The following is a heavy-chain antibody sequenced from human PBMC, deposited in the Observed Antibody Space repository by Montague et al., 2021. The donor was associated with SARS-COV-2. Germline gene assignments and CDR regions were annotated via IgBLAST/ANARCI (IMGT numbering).Heavy chain of an antibody. Sequence: SETLSLTCIVSGGFISDSYYWAWISQAPGKGLEWLGSFYRSGSVYSNPSLKSRVSISVDKSKNHFSLRLTTATAAGTAVFYCVPGAEGARFAMDVWGQGTTVTVSS. CDR2: FYRSGSV. CDR3: VPGAEGARFAMDV. V-gene: IGHV4-39*02. CDR1: GGFISDSYY. D-gene: IGHD3-16*01. J-gene: IGHJ6*02.